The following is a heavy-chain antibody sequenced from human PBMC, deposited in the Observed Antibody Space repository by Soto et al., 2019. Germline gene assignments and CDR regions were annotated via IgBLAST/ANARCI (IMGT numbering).Heavy chain of an antibody. CDR3: ARDSRNYYDSSRHDY. J-gene: IGHJ4*02. V-gene: IGHV3-30-3*01. CDR1: GFTFSSYA. D-gene: IGHD3-22*01. Sequence: QPGGSLRLSCAASGFTFSSYAMHWVRQAPGKGLEWVAVISYDGSNKYYADSVKGRFTISRDNSKNTLYLQMNSLRAEDTAVYYCARDSRNYYDSSRHDYWGQGTLVTVSS. CDR2: ISYDGSNK.